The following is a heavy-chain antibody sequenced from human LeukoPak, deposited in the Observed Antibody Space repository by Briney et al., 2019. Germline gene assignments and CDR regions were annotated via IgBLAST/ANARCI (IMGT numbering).Heavy chain of an antibody. CDR2: FIPIFGTA. CDR3: SRLAGSYYFDY. Sequence: SVNVSCKASGGTFSSYAISWVRQAPGQGLEWMGGFIPIFGTANSAQTVQGRVTITTDESTGTTSMELSSLRSRDTAVSDCSRLAGSYYFDYWGQGTLVTVSS. CDR1: GGTFSSYA. V-gene: IGHV1-69*05. J-gene: IGHJ4*02.